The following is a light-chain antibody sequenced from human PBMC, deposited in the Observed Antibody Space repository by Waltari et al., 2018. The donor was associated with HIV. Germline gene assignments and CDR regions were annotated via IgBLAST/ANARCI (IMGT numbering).Light chain of an antibody. J-gene: IGKJ1*01. CDR3: LHYGVSVWT. CDR1: QPVINKN. CDR2: AAS. Sequence: MLTQSPGALSLSPGARATLSCRASQPVINKNLAWYQQKPGRTPRLLIYAASKRATGIPDRFSGSGSGSDFTLTISGLDPEDFAIYYCLHYGVSVWTFGQG. V-gene: IGKV3-20*01.